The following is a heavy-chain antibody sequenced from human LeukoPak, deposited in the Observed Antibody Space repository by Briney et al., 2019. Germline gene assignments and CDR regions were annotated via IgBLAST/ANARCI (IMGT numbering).Heavy chain of an antibody. CDR3: ASSRRGYTSDCWED. D-gene: IGHD5-18*01. J-gene: IGHJ4*02. V-gene: IGHV4-4*07. Sequence: PSETLSLTCTFSDDSISSIYWSWIRQSAGKGLEWIGRIHSSGGTHYNPALKSRVTMSVDTSKNQISLNVTSVTAADTALYYCASSRRGYTSDCWEDWGQGTLVTVSS. CDR2: IHSSGGT. CDR1: DDSISSIY.